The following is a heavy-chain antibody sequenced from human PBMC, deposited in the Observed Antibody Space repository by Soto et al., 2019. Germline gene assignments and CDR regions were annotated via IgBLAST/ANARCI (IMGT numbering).Heavy chain of an antibody. D-gene: IGHD2-15*01. Sequence: GGSLRLSCAASGFTFSSYAMSWVRQAPGKGLEWVSAISGSGGSTYYADSVKGRFTISRDNSKNTLYLQMNSLRAEDTAVYYCAKVLIPDYCSGGSCYEEYFQHWGQGTLVTVS. V-gene: IGHV3-23*01. CDR2: ISGSGGST. CDR1: GFTFSSYA. J-gene: IGHJ1*01. CDR3: AKVLIPDYCSGGSCYEEYFQH.